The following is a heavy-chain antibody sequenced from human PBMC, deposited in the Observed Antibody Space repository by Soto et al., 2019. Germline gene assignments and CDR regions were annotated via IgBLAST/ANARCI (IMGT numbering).Heavy chain of an antibody. CDR1: GFTFSSYD. Sequence: PGGSLRLSCAASGFTFSSYDMHWVRQATGKGLEWVSAIGTAGDTYYPGSVKGRFTISRENAKNSLYLQMNSLRAEDTAVYYCAREGDYGGNVDYWGQGTLVTVS. CDR3: AREGDYGGNVDY. V-gene: IGHV3-13*01. J-gene: IGHJ4*02. CDR2: IGTAGDT. D-gene: IGHD4-17*01.